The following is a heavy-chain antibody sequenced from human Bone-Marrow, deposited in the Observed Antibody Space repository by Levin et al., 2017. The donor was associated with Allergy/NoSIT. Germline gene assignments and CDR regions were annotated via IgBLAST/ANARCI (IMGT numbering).Heavy chain of an antibody. D-gene: IGHD3-9*01. J-gene: IGHJ4*02. CDR2: ISGSGSRT. Sequence: QLGESLKISCAASGFTFTSYSMNWVRQAPGKGLEWVSYISGSGSRTFYADSVKGRFTISKDNAKDSLYLQMSSLRVEDTAVYYCVRDDDLLPDKMHSDYWGQGTLVTVSS. V-gene: IGHV3-48*01. CDR3: VRDDDLLPDKMHSDY. CDR1: GFTFTSYS.